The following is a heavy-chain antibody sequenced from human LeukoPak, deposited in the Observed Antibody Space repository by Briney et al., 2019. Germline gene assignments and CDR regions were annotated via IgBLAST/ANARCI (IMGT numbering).Heavy chain of an antibody. D-gene: IGHD3-22*01. CDR2: ISGSGGST. CDR1: GFTFSSYA. CDR3: AKDQYYYDSSGYYPRDY. J-gene: IGHJ4*02. V-gene: IGHV3-23*01. Sequence: GGSLRLSCAASGFTFSSYAMSWVRQAPGQGLEWVSAISGSGGSTYYADSVKGRFTISRDNSKNTLYLQMNSLRAEDTAVYYCAKDQYYYDSSGYYPRDYWGQGTLVTVSS.